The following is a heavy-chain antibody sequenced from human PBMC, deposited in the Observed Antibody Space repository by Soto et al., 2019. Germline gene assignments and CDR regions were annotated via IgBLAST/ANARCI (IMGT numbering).Heavy chain of an antibody. CDR3: ARLKTGTPFDY. CDR1: GGSFSGYY. CDR2: INHSGST. V-gene: IGHV4-34*01. D-gene: IGHD1-1*01. J-gene: IGHJ4*02. Sequence: PSETLSLTCAVYGGSFSGYYWSWIRQPPGKGLEWIGEINHSGSTNYNPSLKSRVTISVDTSKNQFSLKLSSVTAADTAVYYCARLKTGTPFDYWGQGTLVTVSS.